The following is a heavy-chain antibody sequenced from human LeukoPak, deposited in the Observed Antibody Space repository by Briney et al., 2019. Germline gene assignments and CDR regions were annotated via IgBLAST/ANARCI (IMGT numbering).Heavy chain of an antibody. CDR3: ARRYYVSSGYNGGAFDI. J-gene: IGHJ3*02. V-gene: IGHV5-51*01. Sequence: GESLRISSKGSGYRFTAYWIGWVRQMPGKGLAWMGIIYPGDSDSRYSPSFQGQVTISADKSISTAYLQWSSLKASDTAMYYCARRYYVSSGYNGGAFDIWGQGTMVTVSS. D-gene: IGHD3-22*01. CDR2: IYPGDSDS. CDR1: GYRFTAYW.